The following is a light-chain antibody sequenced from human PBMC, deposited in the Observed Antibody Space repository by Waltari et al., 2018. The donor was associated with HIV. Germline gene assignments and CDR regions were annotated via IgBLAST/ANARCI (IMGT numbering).Light chain of an antibody. CDR1: RSVSSNY. Sequence: ETVLTQSPGNLSLSPGERATLSCRASRSVSSNYLTWYQQRPGHAPRLLIYAASTRATAIPDRFSGSGSGTDFTLTISRLEPEDFAVYYCQQYGTSPYTFGLGTKVEI. CDR2: AAS. V-gene: IGKV3-20*01. CDR3: QQYGTSPYT. J-gene: IGKJ2*01.